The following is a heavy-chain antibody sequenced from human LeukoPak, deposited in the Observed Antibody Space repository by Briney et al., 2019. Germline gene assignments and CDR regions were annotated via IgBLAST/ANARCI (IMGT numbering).Heavy chain of an antibody. CDR2: IYYSGST. CDR1: GGSISSGGYS. Sequence: SETLSLTCAVSGGSISSGGYSWSWIRQPPGKGLEWIGYIYYSGSTYYNPSLKSRVTISVDTSKNQFSLKLSSVTAADTAVYYCARRLGFGAGIDYWGQGTLVTVSS. CDR3: ARRLGFGAGIDY. V-gene: IGHV4-30-4*07. D-gene: IGHD3-10*01. J-gene: IGHJ4*02.